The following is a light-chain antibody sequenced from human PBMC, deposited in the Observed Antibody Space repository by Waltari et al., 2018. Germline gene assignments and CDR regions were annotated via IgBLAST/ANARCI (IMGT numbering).Light chain of an antibody. J-gene: IGLJ2*01. CDR2: EVR. V-gene: IGLV2-14*01. Sequence: QSALTQPASVSGSPGQSITISCTGTNSDGGGYDYASWYPQHPGKAPKLMIYEVRNRPSGVSSRFSGSKSGNTASLTISGLQAEDEADYYCSSYTSSNTVFGGGTKLTVL. CDR3: SSYTSSNTV. CDR1: NSDGGGYDY.